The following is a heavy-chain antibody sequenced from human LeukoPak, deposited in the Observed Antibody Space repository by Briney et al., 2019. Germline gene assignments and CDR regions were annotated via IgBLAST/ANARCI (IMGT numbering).Heavy chain of an antibody. J-gene: IGHJ4*02. CDR1: GFTFSSYA. CDR2: VSANGGST. D-gene: IGHD3-10*01. Sequence: GGSLRLSCAASGFTFSSYAMTWVRQAPGKGLEWVSAVSANGGSTYYADSVKGRFTISRDNSKNTLYLQMNSLRAEDTALYYCAKESHFGEPYYFDYWGQGTLVTVSS. CDR3: AKESHFGEPYYFDY. V-gene: IGHV3-23*01.